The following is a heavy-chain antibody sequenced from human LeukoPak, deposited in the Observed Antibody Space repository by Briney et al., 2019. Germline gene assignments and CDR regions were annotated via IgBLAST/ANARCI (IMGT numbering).Heavy chain of an antibody. Sequence: PGGSLRLSCAASGFIFSNYAIHWVRQAPGKGLEWVAVISCDGSKKSYADSVKGRFTISRDNSKNTLYVQMNSLRAEDTAVYYCARGAHKRDDYGGFFDYWGQGTLVTVSS. CDR1: GFIFSNYA. CDR2: ISCDGSKK. CDR3: ARGAHKRDDYGGFFDY. D-gene: IGHD4-23*01. V-gene: IGHV3-30*04. J-gene: IGHJ4*02.